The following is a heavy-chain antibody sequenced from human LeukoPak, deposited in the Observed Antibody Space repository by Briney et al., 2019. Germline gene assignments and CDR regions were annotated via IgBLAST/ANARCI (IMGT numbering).Heavy chain of an antibody. CDR1: GFTFSSYG. CDR2: INSDGDNT. D-gene: IGHD3-22*01. J-gene: IGHJ3*02. CDR3: AKDIRYDSSGYYLDAFDI. V-gene: IGHV3-74*01. Sequence: GGSLRLSCAASGFTFSSYGMHWVRQAPGKGLVWVSRINSDGDNTTYADSVKGRFTISRDNAKNSLYLQMNSLRAEDTALYYCAKDIRYDSSGYYLDAFDIWGQGTMVTVSS.